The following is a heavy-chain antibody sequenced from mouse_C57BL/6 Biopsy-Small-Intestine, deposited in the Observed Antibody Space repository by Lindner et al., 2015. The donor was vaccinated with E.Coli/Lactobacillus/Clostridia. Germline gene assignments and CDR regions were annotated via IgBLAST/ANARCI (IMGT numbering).Heavy chain of an antibody. CDR3: VREELWSAWFAY. J-gene: IGHJ3*01. CDR2: IYPGGDDT. Sequence: LQESGPELVKPGASVKISCKASGYTFTDYYINWVKQRPGQGLEWIGWIYPGGDDTKYNENFKGKATLTVDTSSSTAYMQLSSLTSEDSAVYFCVREELWSAWFAYWGQGTLVTVSA. D-gene: IGHD1-1*02. CDR1: GYTFTDYY. V-gene: IGHV1-84*01.